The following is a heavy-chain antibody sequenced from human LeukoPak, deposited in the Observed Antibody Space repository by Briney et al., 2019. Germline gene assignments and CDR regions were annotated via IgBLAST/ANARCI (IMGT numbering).Heavy chain of an antibody. J-gene: IGHJ6*02. CDR1: GFTFSSYG. CDR2: IWYDGSNK. D-gene: IGHD3-10*01. Sequence: GGSLGLSCAASGFTFSSYGMHWVRQAPGKGLEWVAVIWYDGSNKYYADSVKGRFTISRDNSKNTLYLQMNSLRAEDTAVYYCARDLVTMVRGVIPDPYYYYGMDVWGQGTTVTVSS. V-gene: IGHV3-33*01. CDR3: ARDLVTMVRGVIPDPYYYYGMDV.